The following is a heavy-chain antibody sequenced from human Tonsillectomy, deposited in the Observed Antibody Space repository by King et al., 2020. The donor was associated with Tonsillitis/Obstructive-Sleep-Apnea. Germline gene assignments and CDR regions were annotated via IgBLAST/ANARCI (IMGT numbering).Heavy chain of an antibody. J-gene: IGHJ4*02. CDR2: ISGSGGST. V-gene: IGHV3-23*04. CDR3: AKVGPITGTPARGFVDF. D-gene: IGHD1-7*01. CDR1: GFTFSSYA. Sequence: VQLVESGGDLVQPGGSLRLSCAASGFTFSSYAMSWVRQAPGKGLEWVSAISGSGGSTYYADSVKGRFTISSDNSRNTLYLQMNSLRAADTALYYCAKVGPITGTPARGFVDFWRQGPLVTVSS.